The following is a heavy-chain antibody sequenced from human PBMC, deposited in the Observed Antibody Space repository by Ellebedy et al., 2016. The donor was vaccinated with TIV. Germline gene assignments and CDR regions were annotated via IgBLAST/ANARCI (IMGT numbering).Heavy chain of an antibody. D-gene: IGHD4-17*01. CDR3: ARVGYGDYVVGWFDP. CDR2: IKQDGSEK. CDR1: GFTFSSYW. Sequence: PGGSLRLSCAASGFTFSSYWMSWVRQAPGKGLEWVANIKQDGSEKYYVDSVKGRFTISRDNAKNSLYRQMNSLRAEDTAVYYCARVGYGDYVVGWFDPWGQGTLVTVSS. V-gene: IGHV3-7*01. J-gene: IGHJ5*02.